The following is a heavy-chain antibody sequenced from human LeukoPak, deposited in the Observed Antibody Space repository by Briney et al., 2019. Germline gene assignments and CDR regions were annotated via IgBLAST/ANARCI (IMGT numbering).Heavy chain of an antibody. D-gene: IGHD3-16*01. V-gene: IGHV4-4*07. CDR1: GGSISSYY. Sequence: SGTLSLTCTVSGGSISSYYWSWIRQPAGKGLEWIGRIYTSGSTNYNPSLKSRVTMSVDTSKNQFSLKLSSVTAADTAVYYCARVGWGNYYYYMDVWGKGTTVTVSS. CDR3: ARVGWGNYYYYMDV. J-gene: IGHJ6*03. CDR2: IYTSGST.